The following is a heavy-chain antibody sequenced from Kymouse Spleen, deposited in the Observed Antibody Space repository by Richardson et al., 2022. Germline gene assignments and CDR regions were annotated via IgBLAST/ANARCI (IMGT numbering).Heavy chain of an antibody. CDR3: ARDSSSPYYFDY. CDR2: ISSSSSYI. CDR1: GFTFSSYS. D-gene: IGHD6-6*01. Sequence: EVQLVESGGGLVKPGGSLRLSCAASGFTFSSYSMNWVRQAPGKGLEWVSSISSSSSYIYYADSVKGRFTISRDNAKNSLYLQMNSLRAEDTAVYYCARDSSSPYYFDYWGQGTLVTVSS. J-gene: IGHJ4*02. V-gene: IGHV3-21*03.